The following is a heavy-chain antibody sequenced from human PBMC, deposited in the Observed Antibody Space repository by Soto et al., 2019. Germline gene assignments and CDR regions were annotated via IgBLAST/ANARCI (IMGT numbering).Heavy chain of an antibody. D-gene: IGHD3-10*01. CDR2: IYQSGST. CDR3: ETQNPGSYHFDH. V-gene: IGHV4-4*02. CDR1: GGSIDNNNY. J-gene: IGHJ4*02. Sequence: SETLSLTCAVSGGSIDNNNYWSWVRQSPGKGLEWIGEIYQSGSTSYSPSLKSRAIISLDKSKNEFSLRLNSVTAADTAVYYCETQNPGSYHFDHWGQGHPVTVSS.